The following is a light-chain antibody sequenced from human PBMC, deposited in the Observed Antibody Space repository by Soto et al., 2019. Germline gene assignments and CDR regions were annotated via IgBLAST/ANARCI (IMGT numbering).Light chain of an antibody. CDR2: LGS. J-gene: IGKJ4*01. V-gene: IGKV2-28*01. CDR1: QSLLNSNGYNY. CDR3: GQGLATPLT. Sequence: IVLTQSPLSLPVTPGEPASISCRSSQSLLNSNGYNYLDWYLQKPGQSPQVLIYLGSNRASGVPDRFSGSGSGTDFTLKISRVEAEDVGVYDCGQGLATPLTFGGGTKVEIK.